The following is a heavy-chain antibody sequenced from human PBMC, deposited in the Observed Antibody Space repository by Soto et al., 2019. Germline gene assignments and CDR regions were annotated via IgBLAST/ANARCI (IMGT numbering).Heavy chain of an antibody. J-gene: IGHJ4*02. CDR3: ARERALTASIAVAGTLDY. V-gene: IGHV3-30-3*01. CDR1: GFTFSSYA. D-gene: IGHD6-19*01. Sequence: SGFTFSSYAMHWVRQAPGKGLEWVAVISYDGSNKYYADSVKGRFTISRDNSKNTLYLQMNSLRAEDTAVYYCARERALTASIAVAGTLDYWGQGTLVTVSS. CDR2: ISYDGSNK.